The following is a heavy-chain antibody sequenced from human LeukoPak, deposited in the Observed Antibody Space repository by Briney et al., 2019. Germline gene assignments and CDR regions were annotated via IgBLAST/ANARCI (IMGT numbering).Heavy chain of an antibody. V-gene: IGHV4-4*09. CDR2: IYTSGST. J-gene: IGHJ5*02. Sequence: PSETLSLTCTVSGGSISSYYWSWIRQPPGKGLEWIGYIYTSGSTNYNPSLKSRVTISVDTFKNQFSLKLSSVTAADTAVYYCARHGPYDSSGFYWFDPWGQGTLVTVSS. CDR1: GGSISSYY. CDR3: ARHGPYDSSGFYWFDP. D-gene: IGHD3-22*01.